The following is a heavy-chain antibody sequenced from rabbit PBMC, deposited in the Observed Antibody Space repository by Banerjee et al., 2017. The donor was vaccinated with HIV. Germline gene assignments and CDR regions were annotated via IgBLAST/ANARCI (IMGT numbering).Heavy chain of an antibody. CDR1: GFTVSSGYN. CDR3: ARDLGGSSDL. J-gene: IGHJ3*01. D-gene: IGHD8-1*01. V-gene: IGHV1S40*01. CDR2: IYAGRSGKT. Sequence: QSLEESGGDLVQPGASLTLTCTASGFTVSSGYNMCWVRQAPGKGLEWIACIYAGRSGKTYYASWAKGRITISKTSSTTVTLQMTSLTAADTATYFCARDLGGSSDLWGQGTLVTVS.